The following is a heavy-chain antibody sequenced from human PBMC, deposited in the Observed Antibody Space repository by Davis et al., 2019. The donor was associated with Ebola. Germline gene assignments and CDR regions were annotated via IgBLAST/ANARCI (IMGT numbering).Heavy chain of an antibody. CDR2: INAGNGNT. Sequence: ASVKVSCKASGYTFTSYAMHWVRQAPGQRLEWMGWINAGNGNTKYSQKFQGRVTITRDTSASTAYMELSSLRSEDTAVYYCARVLGYYDSSGYYFYYYYGMDVWGQGTTVTVSS. V-gene: IGHV1-3*01. D-gene: IGHD3-22*01. J-gene: IGHJ6*02. CDR3: ARVLGYYDSSGYYFYYYYGMDV. CDR1: GYTFTSYA.